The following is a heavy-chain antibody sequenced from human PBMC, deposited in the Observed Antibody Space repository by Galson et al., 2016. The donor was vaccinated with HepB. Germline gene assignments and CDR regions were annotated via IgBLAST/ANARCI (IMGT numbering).Heavy chain of an antibody. CDR3: AKEGRLGDGLDV. J-gene: IGHJ6*02. Sequence: SLRLSCAASGFTFRGYGMNWVRQAPGKGLEWVSGISGSGGGAYYGDSVKGRFTISRDNSKNTLHLQINSLRAEDTAVYYCAKEGRLGDGLDVWGQGTTVTVSS. D-gene: IGHD3-10*01. CDR2: ISGSGGGA. CDR1: GFTFRGYG. V-gene: IGHV3-23*01.